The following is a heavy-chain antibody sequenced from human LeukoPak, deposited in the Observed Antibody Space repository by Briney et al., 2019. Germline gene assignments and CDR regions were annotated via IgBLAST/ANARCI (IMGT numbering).Heavy chain of an antibody. CDR2: IYYSGST. Sequence: PSETLSLTCTVSGGSISSSSYYWGWIRQPPGKGLEWIGSIYYSGSTYYNPSLKSRVTISVDTSKNQFSLKLSSVTAADTAVYYCARDKLNTAMVFDPWGQGTLVTVSS. CDR1: GGSISSSSYY. J-gene: IGHJ5*02. D-gene: IGHD5-18*01. V-gene: IGHV4-39*07. CDR3: ARDKLNTAMVFDP.